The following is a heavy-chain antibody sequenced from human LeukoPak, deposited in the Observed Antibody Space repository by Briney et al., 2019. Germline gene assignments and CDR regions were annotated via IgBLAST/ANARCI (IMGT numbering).Heavy chain of an antibody. CDR3: ARTLRAGIVGAKYYFDY. CDR1: GASISSGSYY. Sequence: SETLSLTCTVSGASISSGSYYWIWIRQPAGKGLEWIGRIHSSGSTNYNPSLKSRVTISVDTPKNQFSLKLSSVTAADTAVYYCARTLRAGIVGAKYYFDYWGQGTLVTVSS. J-gene: IGHJ4*02. D-gene: IGHD1-26*01. CDR2: IHSSGST. V-gene: IGHV4-61*02.